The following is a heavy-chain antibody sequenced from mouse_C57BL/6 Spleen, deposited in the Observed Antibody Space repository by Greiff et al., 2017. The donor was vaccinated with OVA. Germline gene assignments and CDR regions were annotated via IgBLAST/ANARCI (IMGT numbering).Heavy chain of an antibody. J-gene: IGHJ2*01. CDR2: IYPGDGDT. Sequence: VQRVESGAELVKPGASVKISCKASGYAFSSYWMNWVKQRPGKGLEWIGQIYPGDGDTNYNGKFKGKATLTADKSSSTAYMQLSSLTSEDSAVYFCARVSYKGYYFDYWGQGTTLTVSS. CDR1: GYAFSSYW. V-gene: IGHV1-80*01. D-gene: IGHD3-3*01. CDR3: ARVSYKGYYFDY.